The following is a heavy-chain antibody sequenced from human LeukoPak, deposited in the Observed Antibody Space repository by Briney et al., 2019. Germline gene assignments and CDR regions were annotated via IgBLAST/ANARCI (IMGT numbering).Heavy chain of an antibody. CDR3: ARVTRSGFFYYMDV. CDR1: GFSLSTSGMC. CDR2: IDWDDDK. J-gene: IGHJ6*03. Sequence: SGPALVKPTQTLTLTCTFSGFSLSTSGMCVSWIRQPPGKALEWLARIDWDDDKYYSTSLNTRLTISKDTSKNQVVLTMTNMDPVDTATYYCARVTRSGFFYYMDVWGKGTTVTVSS. D-gene: IGHD5-12*01. V-gene: IGHV2-70*11.